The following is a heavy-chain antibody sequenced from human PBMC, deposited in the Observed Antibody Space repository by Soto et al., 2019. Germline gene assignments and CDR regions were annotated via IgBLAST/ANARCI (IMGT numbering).Heavy chain of an antibody. CDR1: GFTFSSYG. J-gene: IGHJ6*02. CDR3: ARDYSSSWDYYYYGMDV. CDR2: IWYDGSNK. V-gene: IGHV3-33*01. Sequence: GGSLRLSCAASGFTFSSYGMHWVRQAPGKGLEWVAVIWYDGSNKYYADSVKDRLTISRDNSKNTLYLQMNSLRAEDTAVYYCARDYSSSWDYYYYGMDVWGQGTTVTVSS. D-gene: IGHD6-13*01.